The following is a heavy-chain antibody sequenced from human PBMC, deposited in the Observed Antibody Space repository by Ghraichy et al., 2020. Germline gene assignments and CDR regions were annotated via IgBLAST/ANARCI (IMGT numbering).Heavy chain of an antibody. D-gene: IGHD5-24*01. V-gene: IGHV3-33*01. CDR1: GFTFSAYG. CDR2: IWFDGSNK. J-gene: IGHJ5*01. CDR3: ARFVPRDGYNFDS. Sequence: GESLNISCVGSGFTFSAYGMNWVRQAPGKGLEWLAVIWFDGSNKYYADSVKGRFTISRDNSNNTVYLQLSSLRVKDTAVYYCARFVPRDGYNFDSWGQGTLVSVSS.